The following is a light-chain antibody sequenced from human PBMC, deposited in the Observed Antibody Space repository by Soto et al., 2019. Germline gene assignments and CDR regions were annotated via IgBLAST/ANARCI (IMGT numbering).Light chain of an antibody. Sequence: DIQMTQSPSTLSGSVGDRVTITCRASQTISSWLAWYQQKPGKAPKLLIYKASTLKSGVPSRFSGSGSGTDFTLTISSLRPEDFATYYCQQSYSLPFTFGQGTKVDIK. CDR3: QQSYSLPFT. V-gene: IGKV1-5*03. J-gene: IGKJ2*01. CDR1: QTISSW. CDR2: KAS.